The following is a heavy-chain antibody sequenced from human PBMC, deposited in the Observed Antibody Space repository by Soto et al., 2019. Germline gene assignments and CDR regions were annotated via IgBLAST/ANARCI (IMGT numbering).Heavy chain of an antibody. CDR3: ARGGYCSSTSCYSRAFDI. CDR2: INHSGST. D-gene: IGHD2-2*01. J-gene: IGHJ3*02. Sequence: SETLSLTCAVYGGSFSGYYWSWIRQPPGKGLEWIGEINHSGSTNYNPSLKSRVTISVDTSKNQFSLKLSSVTAADTAVYYCARGGYCSSTSCYSRAFDIWGQGTMVTVSS. CDR1: GGSFSGYY. V-gene: IGHV4-34*01.